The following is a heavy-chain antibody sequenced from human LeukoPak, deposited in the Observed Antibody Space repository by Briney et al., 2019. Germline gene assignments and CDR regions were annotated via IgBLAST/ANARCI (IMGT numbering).Heavy chain of an antibody. CDR1: GFTFRSHG. D-gene: IGHD6-19*01. V-gene: IGHV3-30*18. J-gene: IGHJ4*02. Sequence: GGSLRLSCAASGFTFRSHGMHWVRQAPGKGLEWVAVISYDGSNKYYADSVKGRFTISRDNSKNTLYLQMNSLRAEDTAVYYCAKDVAVAGPYYFDYWGQGTLVTVSS. CDR2: ISYDGSNK. CDR3: AKDVAVAGPYYFDY.